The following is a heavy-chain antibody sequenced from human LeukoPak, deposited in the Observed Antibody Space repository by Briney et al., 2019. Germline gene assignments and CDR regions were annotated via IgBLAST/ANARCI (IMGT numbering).Heavy chain of an antibody. J-gene: IGHJ4*02. CDR3: ALGDPSSS. CDR1: GFTVSANY. Sequence: PGGSLRLSCAPSGFTVSANYMTWVRQAPGKGLEWVSVVYSGGSTYYADSVKGRFTISRDSSKNTLYLQMNSLRAEDTAVYYCALGDPSSSWGQGTLVTVSS. D-gene: IGHD6-13*01. V-gene: IGHV3-66*01. CDR2: VYSGGST.